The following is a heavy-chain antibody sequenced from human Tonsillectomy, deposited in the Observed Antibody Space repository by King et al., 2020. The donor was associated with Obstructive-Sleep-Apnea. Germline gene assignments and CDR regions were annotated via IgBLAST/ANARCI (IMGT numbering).Heavy chain of an antibody. V-gene: IGHV3-30*02. CDR3: AKSSGVAAAGTYPFDY. J-gene: IGHJ4*02. CDR1: EFTFSSYG. D-gene: IGHD6-13*01. CDR2: VRYDGGNE. Sequence: VQLVESGGGVVQPGGSLRLSCAASEFTFSSYGMHWVRQAPGKGLEWVAFVRYDGGNEYYADSVKGRFTISRDNSKNTVYLQMNSLRAEDTAVYYCAKSSGVAAAGTYPFDYWGQGTLVTVSS.